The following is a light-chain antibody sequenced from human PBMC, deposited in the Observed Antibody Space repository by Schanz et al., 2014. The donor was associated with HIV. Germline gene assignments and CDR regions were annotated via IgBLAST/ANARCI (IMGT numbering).Light chain of an antibody. CDR1: SSNIGAGYD. V-gene: IGLV1-40*01. J-gene: IGLJ3*02. CDR3: ETWDVSLATGL. CDR2: GNN. Sequence: QSVLTQPPSVSGAPGQRVTISCTGSSSNIGAGYDVHWYKQLPETAPKLLMFGNNNRPSGVPDRYSGSKSGTSATLAIVGLQTGDEADYYCETWDVSLATGLFGGGTKLTVL.